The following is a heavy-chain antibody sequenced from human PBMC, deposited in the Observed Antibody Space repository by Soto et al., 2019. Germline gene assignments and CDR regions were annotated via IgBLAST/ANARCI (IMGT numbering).Heavy chain of an antibody. Sequence: GESLKISCNGSGYSFTIYWIGWVRQMPGKGLEWMGIIYPGDSDTRYSPSFQGQVTISADKSISTAYLQWSSLKASDTAMYYCARLVCSSTSCYTRGHYYYYYGMDVWGQGTTVTVSS. J-gene: IGHJ6*02. CDR3: ARLVCSSTSCYTRGHYYYYYGMDV. D-gene: IGHD2-2*02. CDR1: GYSFTIYW. CDR2: IYPGDSDT. V-gene: IGHV5-51*01.